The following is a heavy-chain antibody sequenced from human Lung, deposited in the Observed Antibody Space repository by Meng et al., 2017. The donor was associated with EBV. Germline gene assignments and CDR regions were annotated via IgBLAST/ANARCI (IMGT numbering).Heavy chain of an antibody. J-gene: IGHJ4*02. CDR1: ELTLSSRGVR. V-gene: IGHV2-5*02. D-gene: IGHD6-6*01. Sequence: ECGSAWVAFTQGLFMTLTFEELTLSSRGVRVGWISQCPWKALEWLSVSYWDADERYSPSLQSRLCITKDTSKNQVVHTQTNMDPVDAATYSCTHIIAARRFDYWGQGTLVTVSS. CDR2: SYWDADE. CDR3: THIIAARRFDY.